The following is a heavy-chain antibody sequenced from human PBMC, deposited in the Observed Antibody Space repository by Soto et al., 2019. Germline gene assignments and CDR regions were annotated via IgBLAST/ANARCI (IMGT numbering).Heavy chain of an antibody. CDR3: ARASSRWGSDAAH. D-gene: IGHD7-27*01. J-gene: IGHJ4*02. CDR1: GFSVRGNY. V-gene: IGHV3-53*01. Sequence: ESGGGLIQPGGSLRLSCAASGFSVRGNYMGWVRQAPGKGLEWVSAIYSGGSTHYADSVKGRFTISRDNSKNTLYLQMNSLRAEETAVYYCARASSRWGSDAAHWGQGTLVTVSS. CDR2: IYSGGST.